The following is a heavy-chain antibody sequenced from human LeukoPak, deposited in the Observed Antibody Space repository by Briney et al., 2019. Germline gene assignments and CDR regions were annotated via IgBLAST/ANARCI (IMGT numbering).Heavy chain of an antibody. CDR2: VSNTGGAK. Sequence: GGSLRLSCAASGFTFSSYSMGWVRQAPGRGLEWVSFVSNTGGAKYYADSAKGRFTISRDNAHNSLYLQMNSLRDEDSALYYCARDSHDYGFDYWGQGTLVTVSS. CDR3: ARDSHDYGFDY. V-gene: IGHV3-48*02. D-gene: IGHD4-17*01. CDR1: GFTFSSYS. J-gene: IGHJ4*02.